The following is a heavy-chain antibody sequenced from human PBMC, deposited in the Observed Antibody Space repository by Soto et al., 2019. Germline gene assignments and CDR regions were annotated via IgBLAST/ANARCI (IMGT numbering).Heavy chain of an antibody. CDR1: GYSFTDYH. CDR2: INPKSGGT. J-gene: IGHJ6*02. V-gene: IGHV1-2*04. D-gene: IGHD2-8*01. Sequence: ASVKVSCKASGYSFTDYHIHWVRQAPGQGLEWLGRINPKSGGTSTAQKFQGWVTITTDTSISTASMELTRLTSDDTAIYYCARGDSTDCSNGVCSFFYNHDMDVWGQGTTVTVSS. CDR3: ARGDSTDCSNGVCSFFYNHDMDV.